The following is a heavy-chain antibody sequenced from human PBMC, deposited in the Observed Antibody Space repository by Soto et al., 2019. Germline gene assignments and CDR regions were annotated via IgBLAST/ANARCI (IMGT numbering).Heavy chain of an antibody. Sequence: EVQLVESGGGLVKPGGSLRLSCAASGFAFSTYSMDWVRQAPGKGLEWVSFISSSSTYIYYAESVKGRFTISRDNAENSVSLQMSSLRAEDTAVYYCARVPAHCSSTNCYSDYWGQGVLVTVSS. CDR3: ARVPAHCSSTNCYSDY. CDR1: GFAFSTYS. J-gene: IGHJ4*02. CDR2: ISSSSTYI. D-gene: IGHD2-2*01. V-gene: IGHV3-21*01.